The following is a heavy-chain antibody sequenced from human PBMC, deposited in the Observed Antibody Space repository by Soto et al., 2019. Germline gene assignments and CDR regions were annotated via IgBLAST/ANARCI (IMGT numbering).Heavy chain of an antibody. Sequence: GGSLRLSCAASGFTFSSYGMHWVRQAPGKGLEWVAVISYDGSNKYYADSVKGRFTISRGNSKNTLCLQMNSLRAEDTAVYYCAKGPNEYCGGDCYPDYWGQGTLVTVSS. V-gene: IGHV3-30*18. D-gene: IGHD2-21*02. CDR2: ISYDGSNK. CDR1: GFTFSSYG. J-gene: IGHJ4*02. CDR3: AKGPNEYCGGDCYPDY.